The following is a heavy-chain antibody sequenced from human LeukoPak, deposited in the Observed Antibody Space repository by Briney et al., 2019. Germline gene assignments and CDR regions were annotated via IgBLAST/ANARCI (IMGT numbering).Heavy chain of an antibody. V-gene: IGHV5-51*01. CDR1: GYSFTSYW. J-gene: IGHJ3*01. Sequence: GESLKISCKGSGYSFTSYWIGWVRQMPGKGLEWMGIIYPGDSKTKYSPSFEGQVTISADKSISTAYLQWSSLKASDTAIYYCAKTRSLGYCSSASCYAGNDAFDLWGQGTMVTVSS. CDR3: AKTRSLGYCSSASCYAGNDAFDL. CDR2: IYPGDSKT. D-gene: IGHD2-2*01.